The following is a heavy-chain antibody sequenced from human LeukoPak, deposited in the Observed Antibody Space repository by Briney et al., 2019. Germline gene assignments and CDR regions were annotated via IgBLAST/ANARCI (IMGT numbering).Heavy chain of an antibody. CDR2: ISSSGSTK. D-gene: IGHD2/OR15-2a*01. Sequence: HPGGSLRLSCGASGITFSSYSMNWVRQAPGKGLEWVSYISSSGSTKYYADSVMGRFTISRDNARNSLYLQMNSLRAEDTAVYFCARGGLSIMGYWGQGTLVTVSS. CDR3: ARGGLSIMGY. J-gene: IGHJ4*02. CDR1: GITFSSYS. V-gene: IGHV3-48*01.